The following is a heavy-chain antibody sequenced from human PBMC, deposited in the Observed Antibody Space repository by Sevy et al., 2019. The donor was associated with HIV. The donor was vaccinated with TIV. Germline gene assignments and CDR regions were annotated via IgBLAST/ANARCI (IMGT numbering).Heavy chain of an antibody. CDR1: GFTFRSYS. CDR3: ARDIFFSLVHQYYYGMDV. D-gene: IGHD3-9*01. Sequence: GGSLRLSCVASGFTFRSYSMNWVRQAPGKGLEWVPSISSSSSYIYYAESVKGRFTISRDNARNSLYLQMNSLRAEDTALYYCARDIFFSLVHQYYYGMDVWGQGTTVTVSS. J-gene: IGHJ6*02. V-gene: IGHV3-21*01. CDR2: ISSSSSYI.